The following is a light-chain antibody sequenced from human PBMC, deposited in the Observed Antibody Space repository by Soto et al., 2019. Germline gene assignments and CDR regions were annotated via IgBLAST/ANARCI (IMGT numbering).Light chain of an antibody. J-gene: IGKJ4*01. CDR3: QEYNNWRPIT. CDR2: SAS. V-gene: IGKV3-20*01. Sequence: EIVLTQSPGTLSLSAGERATLSCRASQSVSSSYLAWYQQKPGQAPRFLIYSASSRATGIPDRFSGSGSGTAFTLTISRLEPEDFAVYYCQEYNNWRPITFGGGTKVDIK. CDR1: QSVSSSY.